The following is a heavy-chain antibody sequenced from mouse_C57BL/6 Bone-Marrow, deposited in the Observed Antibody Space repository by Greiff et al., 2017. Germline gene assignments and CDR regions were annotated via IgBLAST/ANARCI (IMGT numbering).Heavy chain of an antibody. V-gene: IGHV1-55*01. Sequence: QVQLQQPGAELVKPGASVKMSCKASGYTFTSYWITWVKQRPGQGLEWIGDIYPGSGSTNYNETFKSKATLTVDKSSSKAYMQLSSLTSEDSAVYYCARPYDSNYWYFDVWGTGTTVTVSS. J-gene: IGHJ1*03. CDR3: ARPYDSNYWYFDV. CDR2: IYPGSGST. D-gene: IGHD2-5*01. CDR1: GYTFTSYW.